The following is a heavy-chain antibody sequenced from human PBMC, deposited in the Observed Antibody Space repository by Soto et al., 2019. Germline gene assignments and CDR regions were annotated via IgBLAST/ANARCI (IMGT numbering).Heavy chain of an antibody. V-gene: IGHV4-39*01. J-gene: IGHJ6*02. D-gene: IGHD3-10*01. Sequence: SETLSLTCTVSGGSISSSSYYWGWIRQPPGKGLEWIGSIYYSGSTYYNPSLKSRVTISVDTSKNQFSLKLSSVTAADTAVYYCARHMYYPRGGMDVWGQGTTVTVSS. CDR1: GGSISSSSYY. CDR3: ARHMYYPRGGMDV. CDR2: IYYSGST.